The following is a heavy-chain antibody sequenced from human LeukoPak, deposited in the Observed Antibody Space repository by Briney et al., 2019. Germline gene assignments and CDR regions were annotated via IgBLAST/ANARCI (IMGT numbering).Heavy chain of an antibody. CDR2: VYHSGTT. V-gene: IGHV4-59*08. CDR3: ARHGGTLGYFDN. J-gene: IGHJ4*02. D-gene: IGHD1-26*01. Sequence: PSETLSLTCTVSGGSISTYYWSWIRQPPGKGLEWIGYVYHSGTTNYNPSLKGRVTISADTSKNQFSLKVKSVTAADTAVYYCARHGGTLGYFDNWGQGTLVTVSS. CDR1: GGSISTYY.